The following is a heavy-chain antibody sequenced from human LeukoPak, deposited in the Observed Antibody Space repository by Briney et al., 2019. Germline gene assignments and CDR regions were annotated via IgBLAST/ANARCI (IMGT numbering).Heavy chain of an antibody. D-gene: IGHD3-10*01. CDR2: IWFDGSYT. CDR1: GFTFNNYG. CDR3: ARGLYYGSGSPIDY. J-gene: IGHJ4*02. Sequence: PGGSLRLSCAASGFTFNNYGVHWVRQAPGKGLEWVAVIWFDGSYTYYADSVKGRFTISRDNSENTLYLQMNSLRAEDTAVYYCARGLYYGSGSPIDYWGQGTLVTVSS. V-gene: IGHV3-33*01.